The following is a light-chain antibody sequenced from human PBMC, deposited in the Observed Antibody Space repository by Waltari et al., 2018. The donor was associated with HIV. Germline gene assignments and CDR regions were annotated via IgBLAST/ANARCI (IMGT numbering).Light chain of an antibody. CDR3: CSYAGSYTFV. CDR1: SSHVGGYHS. J-gene: IGLJ3*02. V-gene: IGLV2-11*01. Sequence: QSALTQPRSVSGSPGPSVAIPCTGTSSHVGGYHSVSWYQQHPGKVLKLMIYDVTKRPSGVPDRFSGSKSGNTASLTISGLQAEDEADYYCCSYAGSYTFVFGGGTKLTVL. CDR2: DVT.